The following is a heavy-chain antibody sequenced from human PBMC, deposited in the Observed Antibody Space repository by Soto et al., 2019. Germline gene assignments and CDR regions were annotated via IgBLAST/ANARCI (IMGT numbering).Heavy chain of an antibody. Sequence: GGALRLSCTASGFTFGDYAMSGIRQAAGEGLEWVGFIRSKAYGGTTEYAAPVKGRFTISRDDSKTIASLQMNSLKTEDTAVYYCTRGLSATTRLWYYYYMDVWGKGTTVTVSS. J-gene: IGHJ6*03. V-gene: IGHV3-49*03. CDR2: IRSKAYGGTT. CDR1: GFTFGDYA. D-gene: IGHD1-7*01. CDR3: TRGLSATTRLWYYYYMDV.